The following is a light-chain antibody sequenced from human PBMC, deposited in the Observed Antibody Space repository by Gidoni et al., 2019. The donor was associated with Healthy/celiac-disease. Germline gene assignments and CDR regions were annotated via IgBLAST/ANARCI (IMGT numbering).Light chain of an antibody. Sequence: DIQMTQSPSSLSASAGDRVTITCQASQDISNYLNWYQQKPGKAPKLLIYDASNLETGVPSRFSGSGSGTDFTFTISSLQPEDIATYYCQQYDNLPLCSFGQGTKLEIK. CDR3: QQYDNLPLCS. CDR2: DAS. CDR1: QDISNY. J-gene: IGKJ2*04. V-gene: IGKV1-33*01.